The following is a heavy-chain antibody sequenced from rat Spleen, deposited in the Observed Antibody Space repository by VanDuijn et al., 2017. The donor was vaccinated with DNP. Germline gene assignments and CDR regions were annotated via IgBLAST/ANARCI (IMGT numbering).Heavy chain of an antibody. CDR2: INYDGSST. CDR1: GLTFSNYD. D-gene: IGHD1-1*01. CDR3: TTGGSGAY. V-gene: IGHV5-7*01. J-gene: IGHJ3*01. Sequence: EVQLVESGGGLVQPGRSMRLSCAASGLTFSNYDMAWVRQAPKKGLEWVATINYDGSSTYYRDYVKGRFTISRDNAKNTLYLQMDSLRSEDTATYYCTTGGSGAYWGQGTLVTVSS.